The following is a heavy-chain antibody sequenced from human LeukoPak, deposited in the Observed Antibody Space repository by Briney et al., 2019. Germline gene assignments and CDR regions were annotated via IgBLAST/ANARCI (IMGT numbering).Heavy chain of an antibody. CDR3: ARAGGDWREKPDAFDI. V-gene: IGHV1-18*01. D-gene: IGHD2-21*02. Sequence: ASVKVSCKASGYTFISYDINWVRQAPGQGLEWMGWISAYNGNTNYAQKLQGRVTMTTDTSTSTAYMELRSLRSDDTAVYYCARAGGDWREKPDAFDIWGQGTMVTVSS. J-gene: IGHJ3*02. CDR1: GYTFISYD. CDR2: ISAYNGNT.